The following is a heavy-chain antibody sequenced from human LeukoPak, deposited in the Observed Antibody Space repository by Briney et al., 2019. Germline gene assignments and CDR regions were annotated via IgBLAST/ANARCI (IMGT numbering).Heavy chain of an antibody. CDR2: IWHSGIT. D-gene: IGHD3-10*01. V-gene: IGHV4-4*02. CDR3: ARLGSGSYYMGY. J-gene: IGHJ4*02. Sequence: PSETLSLTCAVSGGSISSSNWWSWVRQPPGKGLEWIGEIWHSGITNFNPSLKSRLTMSVDKSKNQFSLKLSFVTAADRAVYYCARLGSGSYYMGYWGQGTLVTVSS. CDR1: GGSISSSNW.